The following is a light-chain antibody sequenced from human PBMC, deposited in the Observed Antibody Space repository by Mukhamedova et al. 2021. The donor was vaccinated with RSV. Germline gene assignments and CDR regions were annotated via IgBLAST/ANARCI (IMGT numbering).Light chain of an antibody. CDR3: SSYTSSSTKV. Sequence: SDVGGYNYVSWYQQHPGKAPKLMIYEVSNRPSGVSNRFSGSKSGNTASMTISRLQAEDEADYYCSSYTSSSTKVFGTGTKVTVL. CDR2: EVS. V-gene: IGLV2-14*01. J-gene: IGLJ1*01. CDR1: SDVGGYNY.